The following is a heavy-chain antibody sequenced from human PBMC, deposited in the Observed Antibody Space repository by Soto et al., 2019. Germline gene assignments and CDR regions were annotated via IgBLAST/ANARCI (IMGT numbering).Heavy chain of an antibody. CDR3: VISQKGYSLNYFDH. V-gene: IGHV4-39*01. CDR1: GGSISGSYYY. J-gene: IGHJ4*02. CDR2: AFYTGFT. D-gene: IGHD5-12*01. Sequence: QLQLQESGPGLVKPSETLSLTCAVSGGSISGSYYYWGWLRQSPGKGPEWIGSAFYTGFTSYNPSIERRVSVSVDTSTHELSLKVSCVSAAAAAVLYCVISQKGYSLNYFDHWGQGALVTVSS.